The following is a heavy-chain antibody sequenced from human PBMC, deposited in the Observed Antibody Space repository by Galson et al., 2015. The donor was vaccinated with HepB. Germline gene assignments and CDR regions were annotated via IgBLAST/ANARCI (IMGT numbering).Heavy chain of an antibody. CDR1: GFTNYW. J-gene: IGHJ3*02. CDR3: AREGRRTGEVTKAFDM. CDR2: INSDGSST. D-gene: IGHD7-27*01. V-gene: IGHV3-74*01. Sequence: SLRLSCAASGFTNYWMHWVRPAPGRGLVWVSRINSDGSSTSYADSVKGRFTISRGNAKNTLYLQMNSLRDEDTAVYYCAREGRRTGEVTKAFDMWVQGTMVTVSS.